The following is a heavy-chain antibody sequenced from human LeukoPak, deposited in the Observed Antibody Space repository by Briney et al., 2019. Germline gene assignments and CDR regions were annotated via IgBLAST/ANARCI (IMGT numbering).Heavy chain of an antibody. J-gene: IGHJ4*02. V-gene: IGHV3-30*18. D-gene: IGHD5-18*01. CDR2: ISYDGSNK. Sequence: GGPLRLSCAASGFTFTNYGMHWVRQAPGKGLEWVAVISYDGSNKFYADSVKGRFTISRDNSKNTLYLQMNSLRAEDTAVYFCAKDFDVDTAIISYFDCWGQGTLVTVSS. CDR1: GFTFTNYG. CDR3: AKDFDVDTAIISYFDC.